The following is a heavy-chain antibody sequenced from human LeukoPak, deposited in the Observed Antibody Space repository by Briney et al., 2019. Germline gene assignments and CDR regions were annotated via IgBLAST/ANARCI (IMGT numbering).Heavy chain of an antibody. Sequence: ASVKVSCKASGYTFTSYGISWVRQAPGQGLEWMGWISAYNGNTNYAQKLQGRVTMTTDTSTSTAYMELSSLRSEDTAVYYCARVDCTNAGCGYYMDVWGQGTTVTVSS. CDR3: ARVDCTNAGCGYYMDV. CDR2: ISAYNGNT. CDR1: GYTFTSYG. V-gene: IGHV1-18*01. D-gene: IGHD2-8*01. J-gene: IGHJ6*03.